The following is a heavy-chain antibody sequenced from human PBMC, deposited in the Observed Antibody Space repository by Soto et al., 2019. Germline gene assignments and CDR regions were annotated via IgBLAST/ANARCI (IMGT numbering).Heavy chain of an antibody. CDR2: IYYSGST. V-gene: IGHV4-39*01. CDR3: ASGGELLNTYYYGMDV. D-gene: IGHD3-10*01. J-gene: IGHJ6*02. CDR1: GGSISSSSYY. Sequence: SETLSLTCTVSGGSISSSSYYWGWIRQPPGKGLEWVGSIYYSGSTYYNPSLKSRVTISVDTSKNQFSLKLSSVTAADTAVYYCASGGELLNTYYYGMDVWGQGTTVTVSS.